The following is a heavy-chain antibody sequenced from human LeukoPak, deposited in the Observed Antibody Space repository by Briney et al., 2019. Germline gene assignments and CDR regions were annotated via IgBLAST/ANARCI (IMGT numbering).Heavy chain of an antibody. J-gene: IGHJ3*02. CDR3: ARDRGDGYNPEGAFDI. V-gene: IGHV4-4*07. Sequence: SETLSLTCTVSGGSISSYYWSWIRQPAGKGLEWIGRIYTSGSTNYNPSLKSRVTMSVDTSKNQFSLKLSSVTAADTAVYYCARDRGDGYNPEGAFDIWGQGTMVTVSS. CDR2: IYTSGST. CDR1: GGSISSYY. D-gene: IGHD5-24*01.